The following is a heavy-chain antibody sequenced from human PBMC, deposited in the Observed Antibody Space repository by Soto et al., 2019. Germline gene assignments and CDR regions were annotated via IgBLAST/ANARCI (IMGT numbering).Heavy chain of an antibody. CDR2: IIPILDIA. Sequence: QVQLVQSGAEVKKPGSSVKVSCKASGGTFSSYTINWVRQAPGQGLEWMGRIIPILDIAKDSQKVQGRVTITADKCTSTSYIELSSLRSEDTAVYYCASSGWFGEENGMDVWGQGTKVTVSS. D-gene: IGHD3-10*01. CDR1: GGTFSSYT. J-gene: IGHJ6*02. V-gene: IGHV1-69*02. CDR3: ASSGWFGEENGMDV.